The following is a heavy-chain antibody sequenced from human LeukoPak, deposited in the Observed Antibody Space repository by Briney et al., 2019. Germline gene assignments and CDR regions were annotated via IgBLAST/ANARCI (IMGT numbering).Heavy chain of an antibody. CDR3: ARGGSGPDY. CDR2: IYYSGST. Sequence: SETLSLTCAVSGGSISSGGYSWGWIRQPPGKGLEWIGYIYYSGSTNYNPSLKSRVTISVDTSKNQFSLKLSSVTAADTAVYYCARGGSGPDYWGQGTLVTVSS. V-gene: IGHV4-61*08. J-gene: IGHJ4*02. CDR1: GGSISSGGYS.